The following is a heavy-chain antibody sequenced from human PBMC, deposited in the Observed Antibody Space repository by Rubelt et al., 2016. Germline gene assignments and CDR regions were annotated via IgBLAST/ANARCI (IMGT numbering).Heavy chain of an antibody. J-gene: IGHJ3*02. V-gene: IGHV3-7*01. D-gene: IGHD5-12*01. CDR2: IKQDGSEK. CDR3: ARDEPIVATSGYALDI. CDR1: GFTFSSYW. Sequence: GGGLVQPGGSLRLSCAASGFTFSSYWMSWVRQAPGKGLEWVANIKQDGSEKYYVDSVKGRFTISRDNAKNSLYLQMNSLRAEDTAVYYCARDEPIVATSGYALDIWGQGTMVTVSS.